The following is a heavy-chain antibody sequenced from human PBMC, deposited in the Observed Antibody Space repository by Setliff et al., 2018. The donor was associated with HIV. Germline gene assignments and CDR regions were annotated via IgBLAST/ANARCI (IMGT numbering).Heavy chain of an antibody. J-gene: IGHJ6*02. Sequence: GGSLRLSCEASGLTVTNNYMSWVRQAPGKGLEWVSVIYSGGNKFYADSVKGRFTISRDNSKNTVYLQLNGLRAEDTAVYYCARDWGKTGYFYYGLDVWGQGTTVTVSS. D-gene: IGHD1-1*01. V-gene: IGHV3-66*02. CDR3: ARDWGKTGYFYYGLDV. CDR2: IYSGGNK. CDR1: GLTVTNNY.